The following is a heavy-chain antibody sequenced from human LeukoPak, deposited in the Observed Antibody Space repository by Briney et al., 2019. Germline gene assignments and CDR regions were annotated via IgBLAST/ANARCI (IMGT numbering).Heavy chain of an antibody. D-gene: IGHD3-22*01. Sequence: GGSLRLSCAASGFTFSSYSMNWVRHAPGKGLEWVSGISWNSGSIGYADSVKGRFTISRDNAKNSLYLQMNSLRAEDTAFYYCAKAVIDYDSSGYPYLYFDYWGQGTLVTVSS. J-gene: IGHJ4*02. CDR2: ISWNSGSI. CDR3: AKAVIDYDSSGYPYLYFDY. V-gene: IGHV3-9*01. CDR1: GFTFSSYS.